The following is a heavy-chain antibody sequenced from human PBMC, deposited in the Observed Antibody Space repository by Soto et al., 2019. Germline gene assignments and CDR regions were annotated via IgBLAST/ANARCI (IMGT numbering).Heavy chain of an antibody. V-gene: IGHV1-3*01. CDR1: GYTFTSYA. J-gene: IGHJ6*02. Sequence: ASVKVSCKASGYTFTSYAMHWVRQAPGQRLEWMGWINAGNGNTKYSQKFQGRVTITRDTSASTAYMELSSLRSEDTAVYYCARGEYYYYGMDVWGQGTTVTVSS. CDR2: INAGNGNT. CDR3: ARGEYYYYGMDV.